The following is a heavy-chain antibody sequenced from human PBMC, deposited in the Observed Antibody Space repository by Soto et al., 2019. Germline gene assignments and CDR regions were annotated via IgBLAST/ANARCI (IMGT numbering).Heavy chain of an antibody. CDR2: IRSKAYGGTT. V-gene: IGHV3-49*04. J-gene: IGHJ3*02. CDR1: GFTFGDYA. CDR3: TRGTQFGDAFDI. D-gene: IGHD3-10*01. Sequence: GESLKISCTASGFTFGDYAMSWVRQAPGKGLEWVGFIRSKAYGGTTEYAASVKGRFTISRDDSKSSAYLQMNSLKTEDIAVYYCTRGTQFGDAFDIWGKGTMVTVSS.